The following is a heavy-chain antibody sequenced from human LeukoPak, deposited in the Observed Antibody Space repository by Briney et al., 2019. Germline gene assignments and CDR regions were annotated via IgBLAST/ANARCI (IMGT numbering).Heavy chain of an antibody. Sequence: GGSLRLSCTASGFTFSNYEMNWIRQAAGKGPEWVSYIGSSGVTKHYADSVKGRFTISRDNPKNSVFLQMNSLRVEDTAVYYCARDVWFDPWGQGTLVTVYS. J-gene: IGHJ5*02. CDR1: GFTFSNYE. CDR2: IGSSGVTK. V-gene: IGHV3-48*03. CDR3: ARDVWFDP.